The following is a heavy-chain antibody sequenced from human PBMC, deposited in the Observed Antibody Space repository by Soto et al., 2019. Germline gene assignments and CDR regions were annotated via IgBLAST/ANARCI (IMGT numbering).Heavy chain of an antibody. D-gene: IGHD3-9*01. Sequence: TGGSQRLSCAASGFTFSSYAMSWVRQAPGKGLEWVSAISGSSGNIYYADSVKGRFTISRDNAKNSLYLQMNSLRAEDTAVYYCARSAGYDILTGYKPDAFDIWGQGTMVTVSS. CDR1: GFTFSSYA. CDR3: ARSAGYDILTGYKPDAFDI. V-gene: IGHV3-21*01. CDR2: ISGSSGNI. J-gene: IGHJ3*02.